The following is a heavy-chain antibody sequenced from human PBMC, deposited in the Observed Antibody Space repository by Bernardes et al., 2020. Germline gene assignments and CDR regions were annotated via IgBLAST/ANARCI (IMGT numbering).Heavy chain of an antibody. CDR2: INSDGSST. Sequence: GGSLRLSCAASGFTFSSYWMHWVRQAPGKGLVWVSRINSDGSSTSYADSVKGRFTISRDNAKNTLYLQMNSLRAEDTAAYYCARSAVTGAFDIWGQGTMVTVSS. V-gene: IGHV3-74*01. CDR3: ARSAVTGAFDI. D-gene: IGHD4-17*01. J-gene: IGHJ3*02. CDR1: GFTFSSYW.